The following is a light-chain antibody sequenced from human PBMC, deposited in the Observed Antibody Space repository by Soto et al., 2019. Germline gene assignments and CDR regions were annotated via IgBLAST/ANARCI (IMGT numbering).Light chain of an antibody. V-gene: IGLV2-14*03. CDR1: SSDVGGSNY. CDR2: DVS. J-gene: IGLJ2*01. CDR3: SSYTSSAPGVL. Sequence: QSALTQPACVSGSPGQSITISCSGTSSDVGGSNYVSWYQQHPGEAPKLMIYDVSYRPSGVSNRFSGSKSANTASLTISGLQAKDEADYFCSSYTSSAPGVLFGGGTKLTVL.